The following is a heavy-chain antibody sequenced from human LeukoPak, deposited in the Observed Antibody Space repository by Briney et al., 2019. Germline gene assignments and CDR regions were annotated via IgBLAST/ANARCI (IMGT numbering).Heavy chain of an antibody. J-gene: IGHJ4*02. D-gene: IGHD2-15*01. CDR1: GSTCTSYS. V-gene: IGHV1-18*01. Sequence: ASVKVSCKASGSTCTSYSISWVRQSPGQGLEWMGWISAYNGNTIYAQKVKGRVTMTTDTSTSTAYMELRSLKSDDTAVYYCARASYCSGGSCYSDYWGQGTLVTVSS. CDR2: ISAYNGNT. CDR3: ARASYCSGGSCYSDY.